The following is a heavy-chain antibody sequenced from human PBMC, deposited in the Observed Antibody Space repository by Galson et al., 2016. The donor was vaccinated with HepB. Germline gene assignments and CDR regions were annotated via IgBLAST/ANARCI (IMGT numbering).Heavy chain of an antibody. CDR1: GFTFSDYY. CDR3: ARDRSNYDFWSGYMPDYYFDY. D-gene: IGHD3-3*01. Sequence: SLRLSCAASGFTFSDYYMSWIRQAPGKGLEWVSYISSSGSTIYYADSVKGRFTISRDNAKNSLYLQMNSLRAEDTAVYYCARDRSNYDFWSGYMPDYYFDYWGQGTLVTVSS. V-gene: IGHV3-11*04. J-gene: IGHJ4*02. CDR2: ISSSGSTI.